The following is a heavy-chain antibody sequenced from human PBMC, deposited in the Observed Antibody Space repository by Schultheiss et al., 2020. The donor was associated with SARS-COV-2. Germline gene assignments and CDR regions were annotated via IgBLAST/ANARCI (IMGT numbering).Heavy chain of an antibody. CDR1: GGSFSSYY. Sequence: SQTLSLTCAVYGGSFSSYYWSWIRQPPGKGLEWIGYIYYSGSTNYNPSLKSRVTISVDTSKNQFSLKLSSVTAADTAVYYCAGQGYGMDVWGQGTTVTVSS. J-gene: IGHJ6*02. CDR3: AGQGYGMDV. V-gene: IGHV4-59*08. CDR2: IYYSGST.